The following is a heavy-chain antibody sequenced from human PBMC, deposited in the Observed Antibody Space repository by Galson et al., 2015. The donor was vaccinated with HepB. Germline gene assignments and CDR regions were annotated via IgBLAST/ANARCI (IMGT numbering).Heavy chain of an antibody. D-gene: IGHD6-13*01. CDR1: GFTFSSYG. Sequence: SLRLSCAASGFTFSSYGMHWVRQAPGKGLEWVAVIWYDGSNKYYADSVKGRFTISRDNSKNTLYLQMNSLRAEDTAVYYCAREAAAGTQAEYFQHWGQGTLVTVSS. V-gene: IGHV3-33*01. J-gene: IGHJ1*01. CDR3: AREAAAGTQAEYFQH. CDR2: IWYDGSNK.